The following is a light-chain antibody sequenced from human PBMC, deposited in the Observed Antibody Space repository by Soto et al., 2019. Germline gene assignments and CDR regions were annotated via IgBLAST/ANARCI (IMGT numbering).Light chain of an antibody. Sequence: IRMTQSPSSLSASTGDRVTITCRASQGISDYLSWFQHKPGEAPKLLIYTASSLQGGVPLRFSGAGSRTDFSLTISGLQPEDSATYYCQQTYTFPWTFGQGTKVDIK. CDR3: QQTYTFPWT. CDR1: QGISDY. CDR2: TAS. V-gene: IGKV1-39*01. J-gene: IGKJ1*01.